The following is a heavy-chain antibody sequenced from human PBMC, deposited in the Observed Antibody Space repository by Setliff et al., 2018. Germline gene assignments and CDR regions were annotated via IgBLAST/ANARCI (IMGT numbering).Heavy chain of an antibody. CDR3: VREGVDRRSSTDYRYYMDV. CDR2: ISAYNGYI. V-gene: IGHV1-18*01. Sequence: ASVKVSCKASGYTFPSCGISWVRQAPGQGLEWMGWISAYNGYIIYEQKFQGRVTMTTDTSTSTAYMELRSLRSDDTAVYYCVREGVDRRSSTDYRYYMDVWGKGTTVTVSS. J-gene: IGHJ6*03. D-gene: IGHD6-6*01. CDR1: GYTFPSCG.